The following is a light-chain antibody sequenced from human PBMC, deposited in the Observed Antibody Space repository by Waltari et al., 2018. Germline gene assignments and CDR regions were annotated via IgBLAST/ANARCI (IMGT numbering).Light chain of an antibody. V-gene: IGLV1-44*01. Sequence: QSVLPQPPSESGTPGQRVTISCSGSSSTIGSNTVNWYQQLPGTAPKPLIYSNNQRPSGVPDRFSGSKSGTSASLAISGLQSEDEADYYCAAWDDSLNGWVFGGGTKLTVL. CDR2: SNN. J-gene: IGLJ3*02. CDR1: SSTIGSNT. CDR3: AAWDDSLNGWV.